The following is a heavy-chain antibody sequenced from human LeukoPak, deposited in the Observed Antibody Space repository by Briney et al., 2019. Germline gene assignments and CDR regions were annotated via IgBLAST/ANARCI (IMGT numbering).Heavy chain of an antibody. V-gene: IGHV3-23*01. CDR2: ISGSGGST. D-gene: IGHD6-13*01. CDR3: AKDRTPYSSRPVVYGMDV. Sequence: GGSLRLSCAASGFTFSSYAVSWVRQAPGKGLEWVSAISGSGGSTYYADSVKGRFTISRDNSKNTLYLQMNSLRAEDTAVYYCAKDRTPYSSRPVVYGMDVWGQGTTVTVSS. CDR1: GFTFSSYA. J-gene: IGHJ6*02.